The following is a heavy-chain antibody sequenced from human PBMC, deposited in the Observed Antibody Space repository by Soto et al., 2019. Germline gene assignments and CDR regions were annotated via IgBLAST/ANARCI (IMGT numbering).Heavy chain of an antibody. CDR3: ARDLGLGPVGATTWAYYYYGMDV. Sequence: ASVKVSCKASGYTFTCYYMHWVRQAPGQGLEWMGWINPNSGCTNYAQKFQGWVTMTRDTSISTAYMELSRLSSDDTTVYYCARDLGLGPVGATTWAYYYYGMDVWGQGTTVTVSS. CDR2: INPNSGCT. D-gene: IGHD1-26*01. CDR1: GYTFTCYY. V-gene: IGHV1-2*04. J-gene: IGHJ6*02.